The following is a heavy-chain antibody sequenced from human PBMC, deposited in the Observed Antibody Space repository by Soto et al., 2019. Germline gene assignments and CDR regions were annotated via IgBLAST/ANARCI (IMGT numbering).Heavy chain of an antibody. CDR2: IYSGGST. D-gene: IGHD4-17*01. CDR1: GFTVSSNY. J-gene: IGHJ3*02. V-gene: IGHV3-66*01. CDR3: ARAATTTVTLYDAFDI. Sequence: GGSLRLSCAASGFTVSSNYMSWVRQAPGKGLEWVSVIYSGGSTYYADSVKGRFTISRDNSKNTLYLQMNSLRAEDTAVYYCARAATTTVTLYDAFDIWGQGTMVTVSS.